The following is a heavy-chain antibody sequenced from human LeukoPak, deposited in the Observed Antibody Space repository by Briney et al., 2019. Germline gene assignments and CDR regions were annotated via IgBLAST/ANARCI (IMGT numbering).Heavy chain of an antibody. CDR2: IKSKTDDGTT. V-gene: IGHV3-15*01. D-gene: IGHD3-3*01. CDR1: GFTFSNAW. Sequence: KPGGSLILSCAASGFTFSNAWMSWVRQAPGKGPEWVGRIKSKTDDGTTDYAAPVKLKITISRDDSKNTLYLQMNSLKNEDTAVYYCSTDSENYDFWSYWGQGTRVTVSS. CDR3: STDSENYDFWSY. J-gene: IGHJ4*02.